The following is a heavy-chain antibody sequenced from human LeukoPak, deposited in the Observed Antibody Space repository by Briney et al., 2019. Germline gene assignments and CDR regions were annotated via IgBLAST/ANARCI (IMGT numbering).Heavy chain of an antibody. D-gene: IGHD1-26*01. V-gene: IGHV3-48*03. CDR3: ASRGWGGSYYFDY. CDR1: GFTFSSYE. CDR2: ISSSGSTI. Sequence: KPGGSLRLSCAASGFTFSSYEMNWVRQAPGKGLEWVSYISSSGSTIYYADSVEGRFTISRDNAKNSLYLQMNSLRAEDTAVYYCASRGWGGSYYFDYWGQGTLVTVSS. J-gene: IGHJ4*02.